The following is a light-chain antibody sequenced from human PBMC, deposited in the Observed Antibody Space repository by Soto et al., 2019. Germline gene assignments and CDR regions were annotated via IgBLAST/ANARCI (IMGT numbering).Light chain of an antibody. CDR3: QQYNSYSRP. CDR1: QSISSW. V-gene: IGKV1-5*01. J-gene: IGKJ1*01. CDR2: DAS. Sequence: DIQMTQAPSTRSASVGDRVTITCRASQSISSWLAWYQQKPGKAPKLLIYDASSLESGVPSRFSGSGSGTEFTLTISSLQPDDFATYYCQQYNSYSRPFGQGTKVDVK.